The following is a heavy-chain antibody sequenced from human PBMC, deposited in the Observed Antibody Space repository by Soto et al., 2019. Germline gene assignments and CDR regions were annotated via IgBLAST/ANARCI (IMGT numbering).Heavy chain of an antibody. J-gene: IGHJ6*02. CDR3: ARMYSSSWSRTYYYYYGMDV. V-gene: IGHV4-59*01. D-gene: IGHD6-13*01. CDR1: GGSISSYY. CDR2: IYYSGST. Sequence: SQTLSLTCTVSGGSISSYYWSWIRQPPGKGLEWIGYIYYSGSTNYNPSLKSRVTISVDTSKNQFSLKLSSVTAADTAVYYCARMYSSSWSRTYYYYYGMDVWGQGTTVAVSS.